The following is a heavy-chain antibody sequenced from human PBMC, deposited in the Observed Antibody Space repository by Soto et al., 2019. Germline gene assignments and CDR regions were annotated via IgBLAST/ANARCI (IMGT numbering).Heavy chain of an antibody. V-gene: IGHV3-23*03. CDR2: IGSDTSYI. CDR1: GFSFSNYA. J-gene: IGHJ4*02. Sequence: EVQLLESGGGLVQPGGSLRLSCTASGFSFSNYAVTWVRQAPGKGLEWVSSIGSDTSYIYYADSVKGRFTISRDKSKNTVFLKMNSLRADDTAVYHCAKDPNGDYVGAFDSWGQGALVTVSS. D-gene: IGHD4-17*01. CDR3: AKDPNGDYVGAFDS.